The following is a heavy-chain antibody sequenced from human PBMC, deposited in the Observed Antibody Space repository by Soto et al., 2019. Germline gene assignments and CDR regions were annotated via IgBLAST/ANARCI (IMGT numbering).Heavy chain of an antibody. CDR2: INVYNGNT. CDR1: GYTFTRYG. J-gene: IGHJ4*02. CDR3: ARDTSRGEYDY. Sequence: QVRLVQSGAEVKKPGASVKVSCKASGYTFTRYGISWVRQAPGQGLEWMGWINVYNGNTNYAQKLQGRVTMTTDTSTSTAYLDLRSLRSDDTAVYFCARDTSRGEYDYWGQGTLVTVSS. V-gene: IGHV1-18*01. D-gene: IGHD3-10*01.